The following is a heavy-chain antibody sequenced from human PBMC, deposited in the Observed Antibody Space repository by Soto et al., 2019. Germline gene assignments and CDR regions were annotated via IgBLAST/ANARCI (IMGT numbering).Heavy chain of an antibody. CDR1: GGTFSSYA. CDR3: ARCGGDCSYGMDV. D-gene: IGHD2-21*01. V-gene: IGHV1-69*13. CDR2: IIPIFGTA. J-gene: IGHJ6*02. Sequence: SVKVSCKASGGTFSSYAISWVRQAPGQGLGWMGGIIPIFGTANYAQKFQGRVTITADESTSTAYMELSSLRSEDTAVYYCARCGGDCSYGMDVWGQGTTVTVSS.